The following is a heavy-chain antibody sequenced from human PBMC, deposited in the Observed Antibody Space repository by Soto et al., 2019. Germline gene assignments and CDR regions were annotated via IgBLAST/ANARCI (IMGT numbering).Heavy chain of an antibody. CDR3: AKFNTIAGAGFALDAFDI. CDR1: GFTFSSYA. J-gene: IGHJ3*02. V-gene: IGHV3-23*01. D-gene: IGHD6-13*01. Sequence: GGSLRLSCAASGFTFSSYAMSWVRQAPGKGLEWVSAISGSGGSTYYADSVKGRFTISRDNSKNTLYLQMNSLRVEDTAVYYCAKFNTIAGAGFALDAFDIWGQGTMVTVSS. CDR2: ISGSGGST.